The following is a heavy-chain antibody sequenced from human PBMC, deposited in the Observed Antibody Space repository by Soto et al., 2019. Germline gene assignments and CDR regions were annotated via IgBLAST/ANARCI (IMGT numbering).Heavy chain of an antibody. V-gene: IGHV3-7*04. CDR1: GFTISSYW. Sequence: GGSLRLSCAASGFTISSYWMSRVRQAPGKGLEWVANIKQDGSEKYYVDSVKGRFTISRDNAKNSLYLQMNSLRAEDTAVYYCARPYDILTGSHFDYWGRGTLVTVSS. J-gene: IGHJ4*02. CDR2: IKQDGSEK. CDR3: ARPYDILTGSHFDY. D-gene: IGHD3-9*01.